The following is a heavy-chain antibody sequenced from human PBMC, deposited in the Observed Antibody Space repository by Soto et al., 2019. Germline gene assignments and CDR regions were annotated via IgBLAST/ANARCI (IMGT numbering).Heavy chain of an antibody. J-gene: IGHJ4*02. CDR2: ISSTTNYI. Sequence: PGGSLRLSCAASGFTFTRYSMNWVRQAPGKGLEWVSSISSTTNYIYYADSMKGRFTVSRDNAKNSVYLEMNSLSAEDTAVYYCGRATAIFGPCDYWGQGTLVTVSS. CDR3: GRATAIFGPCDY. CDR1: GFTFTRYS. V-gene: IGHV3-21*01. D-gene: IGHD3-3*01.